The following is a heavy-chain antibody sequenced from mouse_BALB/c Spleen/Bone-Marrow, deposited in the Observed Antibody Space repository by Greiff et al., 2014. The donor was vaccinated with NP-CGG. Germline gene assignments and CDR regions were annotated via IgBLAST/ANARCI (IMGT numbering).Heavy chain of an antibody. CDR3: ARGRDWFDY. J-gene: IGHJ2*01. CDR2: ISGSGSST. CDR1: GFTFSGYG. Sequence: VQLKQSGGGLVQPGGSLKLPCAASGFTFSGYGMSWVRQTPDKGLELVATISGSGSSTYYPDSVKGRFTISRDNARNTLYLQMSSLKSEDTAMYYCARGRDWFDYWGQGTTLTVSS. D-gene: IGHD3-3*01. V-gene: IGHV5-6-3*01.